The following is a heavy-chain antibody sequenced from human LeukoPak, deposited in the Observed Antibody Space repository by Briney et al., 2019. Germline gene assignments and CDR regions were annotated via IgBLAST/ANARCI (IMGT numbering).Heavy chain of an antibody. CDR3: ARDLLGGGTFDI. D-gene: IGHD3-16*01. Sequence: GGSLRLSCAASGFTVSSNFMNWVRQAPGKGLEWVSDYADSVKGRFTISRDNSKNTLYLQMNSLRAEDMAVYYCARDLLGGGTFDIWGQGTMVTVSS. CDR1: GFTVSSNF. J-gene: IGHJ3*02. V-gene: IGHV3-53*01.